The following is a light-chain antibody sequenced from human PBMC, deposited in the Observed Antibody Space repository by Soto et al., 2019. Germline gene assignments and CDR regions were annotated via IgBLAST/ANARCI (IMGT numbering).Light chain of an antibody. CDR2: AAS. V-gene: IGKV1-39*01. J-gene: IGKJ4*01. CDR1: LRIASY. Sequence: DIQMTQSPSSLSASVGDRVTITCRASLRIASYLNWYQQKPGNAPKLLIYAASSLQSGVPSRFSGSGSGTDFTLIISSLQPEDYATYYCQQSYSTPRLTFGGGTKVEIK. CDR3: QQSYSTPRLT.